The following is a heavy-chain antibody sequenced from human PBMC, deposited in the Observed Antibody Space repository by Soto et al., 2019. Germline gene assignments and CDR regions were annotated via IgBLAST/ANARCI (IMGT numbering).Heavy chain of an antibody. Sequence: ASVKVSCKACGYTFTSYGISWVRQAPGQGLEWMGWISAYNGNTNYAQKLQGRVTMTTDTYTSTAYMELRSLRSDDTAVYYCARGIRLRSTILNWFEPWGQGTLVRVSS. CDR3: ARGIRLRSTILNWFEP. D-gene: IGHD5-12*01. V-gene: IGHV1-18*01. CDR2: ISAYNGNT. CDR1: GYTFTSYG. J-gene: IGHJ5*02.